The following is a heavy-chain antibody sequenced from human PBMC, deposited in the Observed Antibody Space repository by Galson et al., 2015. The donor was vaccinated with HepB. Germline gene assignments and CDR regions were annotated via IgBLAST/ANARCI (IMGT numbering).Heavy chain of an antibody. D-gene: IGHD5-12*01. J-gene: IGHJ3*01. CDR2: ISNDGNNK. CDR1: GFIFSSHG. V-gene: IGHV3-30*18. CDR3: AKAITALLFDAFDV. Sequence: SLRLSCAASGFIFSSHGLHWVRQAPGKGLEWVAGISNDGNNKSYAAFVKGRFTISRDDSKNMVHLQMISPRAGDTAVYYCAKAITALLFDAFDVWGQGTMVTVSS.